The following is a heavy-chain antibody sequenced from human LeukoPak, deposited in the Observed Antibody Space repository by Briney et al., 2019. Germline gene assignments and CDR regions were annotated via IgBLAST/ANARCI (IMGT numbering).Heavy chain of an antibody. Sequence: SETLSLTCAVYGGSFGGYYWSWIRQPPGKGLEWIGYIYHSGSTYYNPSLKSRVTISVDRSKNQFSLKLSSVTAADTAVYYCARENYYDSSGRFYYFDYWGQGTLVTVSS. J-gene: IGHJ4*02. D-gene: IGHD3-22*01. CDR3: ARENYYDSSGRFYYFDY. CDR1: GGSFGGYY. V-gene: IGHV4-34*01. CDR2: IYHSGST.